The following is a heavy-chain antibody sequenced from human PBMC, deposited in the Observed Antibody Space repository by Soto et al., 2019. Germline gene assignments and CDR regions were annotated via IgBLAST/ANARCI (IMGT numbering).Heavy chain of an antibody. CDR2: INPNSGGT. V-gene: IGHV1-2*02. CDR3: ARVNPYDSSGYFDY. CDR1: GYTFTGYY. D-gene: IGHD3-22*01. J-gene: IGHJ4*02. Sequence: ASVKVSCKASGYTFTGYYMHWVRQAHGQGLEWVGWINPNSGGTNYAQKFQGRVTMTRDTSISTAYMELSRLRSDDTAVYYCARVNPYDSSGYFDYWGQGTLVTVSS.